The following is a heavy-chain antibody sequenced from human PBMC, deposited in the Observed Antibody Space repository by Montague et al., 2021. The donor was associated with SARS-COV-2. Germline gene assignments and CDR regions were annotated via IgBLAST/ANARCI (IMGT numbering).Heavy chain of an antibody. V-gene: IGHV4-61*02. J-gene: IGHJ6*02. CDR1: GDSISSGSYY. CDR3: ARDRERYDASDYSGVYYYYGMDV. CDR2: IYTSGSA. Sequence: TLSLTCTVFGDSISSGSYYWTWIRQPAGKGLEWIGRIYTSGSANYNASLKSRVTISLDTSKNQFSLKLSSVTAADTAVYYCARDRERYDASDYSGVYYYYGMDVWGQGTTVTVSS. D-gene: IGHD3-22*01.